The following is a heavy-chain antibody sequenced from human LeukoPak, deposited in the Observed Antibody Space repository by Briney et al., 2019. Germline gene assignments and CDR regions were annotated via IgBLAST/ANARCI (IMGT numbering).Heavy chain of an antibody. J-gene: IGHJ4*02. V-gene: IGHV4-38-2*02. CDR3: ARATGYSSSWSFFDY. CDR1: GYSISSGYY. D-gene: IGHD6-13*01. Sequence: SETLSLTCTVSGYSISSGYYWGWIRQPPGKGLEWIGSIYHSGSTYYNPSLKSRVTISVDTSKNQFSLRLSSVTAADTAVYYCARATGYSSSWSFFDYWGQGTLVTVSS. CDR2: IYHSGST.